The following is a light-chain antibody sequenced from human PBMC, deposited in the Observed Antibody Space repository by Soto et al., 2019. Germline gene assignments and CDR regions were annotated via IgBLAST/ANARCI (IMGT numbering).Light chain of an antibody. Sequence: QSVLTQPASVSGSPGQSITISCTGTSNDVGANNYVSWYQRHPGKAPKILIYEAVNRPLGVSHRFSGSKSGNTASLTISGLQAEDEAEYFCISYTITSTLVFGGGTKLTVL. V-gene: IGLV2-14*01. CDR3: ISYTITSTLV. J-gene: IGLJ2*01. CDR1: SNDVGANNY. CDR2: EAV.